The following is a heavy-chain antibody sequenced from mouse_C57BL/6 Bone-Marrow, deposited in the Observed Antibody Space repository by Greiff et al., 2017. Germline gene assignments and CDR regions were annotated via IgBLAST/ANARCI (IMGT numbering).Heavy chain of an antibody. CDR3: AREFPHYYALDY. V-gene: IGHV8-8*01. CDR1: GFPLRTFGMG. Sequence: QVTLKECGPGILQPSQTLRLTCSFSGFPLRTFGMGVGWIRQPSGKGLEWLAHIWWDDDKYYNPALKSRPTFSKDTSKIQVFLKIADVDTADTATYYCAREFPHYYALDYWGQGTSGTASS. CDR2: IWWDDDK. J-gene: IGHJ4*01.